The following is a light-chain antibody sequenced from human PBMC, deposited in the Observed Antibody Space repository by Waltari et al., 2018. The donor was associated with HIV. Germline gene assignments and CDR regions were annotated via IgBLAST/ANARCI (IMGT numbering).Light chain of an antibody. Sequence: EIVLTQSPATLFLSPGERATLSCRASQSVGSYLAWYQQKPGQAPGLLIYDASSRATGIPARFSGSGSGTDFTLTISNLQPEDFAVYYCQQRSNWPPLTFGGGTKVGIK. CDR2: DAS. J-gene: IGKJ4*01. CDR3: QQRSNWPPLT. CDR1: QSVGSY. V-gene: IGKV3-11*01.